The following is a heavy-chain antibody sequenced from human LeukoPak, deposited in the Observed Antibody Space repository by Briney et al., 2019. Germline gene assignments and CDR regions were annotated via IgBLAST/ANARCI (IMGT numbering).Heavy chain of an antibody. J-gene: IGHJ4*02. CDR2: ISYDGSNK. V-gene: IGHV3-30*18. Sequence: GRSLRLSCAASGFTFSSYGMHWVRQAPGKGLERVAVISYDGSNKYYADSVKGRFTISRDNSKNTLYLQMNSLRAEDTAVYYCAKGPTPPYYGILTGYLDYWGQGTLVTVSS. CDR3: AKGPTPPYYGILTGYLDY. D-gene: IGHD3-9*01. CDR1: GFTFSSYG.